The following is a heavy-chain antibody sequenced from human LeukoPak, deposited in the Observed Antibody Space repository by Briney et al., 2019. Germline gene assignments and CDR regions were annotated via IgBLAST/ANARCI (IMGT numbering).Heavy chain of an antibody. D-gene: IGHD3-16*01. Sequence: ASVKVSCKASGYTFTSYGISWVRQAPGQGLEWMGWINAGNGNTKYSQEFQGRVTITRDTSASTAYMELSSLRSEDMAVYYCARGGLGFGYWGQGTLVTVSS. CDR1: GYTFTSYG. J-gene: IGHJ4*02. CDR2: INAGNGNT. V-gene: IGHV1-3*03. CDR3: ARGGLGFGY.